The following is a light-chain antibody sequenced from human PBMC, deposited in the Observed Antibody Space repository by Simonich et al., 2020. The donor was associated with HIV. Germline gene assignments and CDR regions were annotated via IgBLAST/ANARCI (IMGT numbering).Light chain of an antibody. CDR1: KLENKY. J-gene: IGLJ2*01. Sequence: SYELTQSPSLSVSPGQTASITCSGDKLENKYASWYQQKPGQSPVLVMYQNNKRPSGIPGRFSGSNSGNTASLTISGTQAMDEADYYCQAWDSNNVVFGGGTKLTVL. CDR2: QNN. V-gene: IGLV3-1*01. CDR3: QAWDSNNVV.